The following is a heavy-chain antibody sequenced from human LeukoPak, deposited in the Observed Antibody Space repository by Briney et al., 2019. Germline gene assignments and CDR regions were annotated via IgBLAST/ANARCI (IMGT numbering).Heavy chain of an antibody. CDR2: VYYSGST. D-gene: IGHD3-3*01. J-gene: IGHJ3*02. V-gene: IGHV4-59*01. Sequence: SETLSLTCAVYGGSFSGYYWSWIRQPPGKGLEWIGYVYYSGSTNYNPSLKSRVTISADTSKNQFSLRLSSVTAADTAVYYCARGLNNRRSGRRFDVFEIWGQGTMVTVSS. CDR1: GGSFSGYY. CDR3: ARGLNNRRSGRRFDVFEI.